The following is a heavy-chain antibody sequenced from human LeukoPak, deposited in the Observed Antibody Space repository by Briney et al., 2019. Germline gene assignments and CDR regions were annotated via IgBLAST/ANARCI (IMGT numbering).Heavy chain of an antibody. V-gene: IGHV3-30-3*01. CDR3: ARDQTVTTERYDYYYYYGMDV. CDR2: ISYDGSNK. Sequence: GGSLRLSCAASGFTSSSYAMHWVRQAPGKGLEWVAVISYDGSNKYYADSVKGRFTISRDNSKNTLYLQMNSLRAEDTAVYYCARDQTVTTERYDYYYYYGMDVWGQGTTVTVSS. J-gene: IGHJ6*02. D-gene: IGHD4-11*01. CDR1: GFTSSSYA.